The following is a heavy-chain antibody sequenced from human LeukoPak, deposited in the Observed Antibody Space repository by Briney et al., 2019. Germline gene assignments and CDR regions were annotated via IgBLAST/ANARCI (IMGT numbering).Heavy chain of an antibody. Sequence: SETLSLTCTVSGGSISSSSYYWGWIRQPPGKGLEWSVSIYYSGSTYYNPALKSRVTISVDTSNNQFSLKLRSVTAADTAVYYCARGQRRYSSSSYFDYWGQGTLVTVSS. CDR2: IYYSGST. CDR3: ARGQRRYSSSSYFDY. D-gene: IGHD6-6*01. J-gene: IGHJ4*02. V-gene: IGHV4-39*07. CDR1: GGSISSSSYY.